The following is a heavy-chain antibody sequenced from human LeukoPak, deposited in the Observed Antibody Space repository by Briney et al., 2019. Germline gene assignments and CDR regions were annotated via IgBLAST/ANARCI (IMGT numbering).Heavy chain of an antibody. CDR2: IIPILGIA. CDR3: ARELIVVVPGARDAFAM. J-gene: IGHJ3*02. D-gene: IGHD2-2*01. V-gene: IGHV1-69*04. Sequence: SEKVSCTASGGTFSSYTISWVRQAPGQGLEWMGRIIPILGIANYEQKFQGRVTITANKSTSTAYMELSSLRSEDTPVYYCARELIVVVPGARDAFAMWGEGTMVTVSS. CDR1: GGTFSSYT.